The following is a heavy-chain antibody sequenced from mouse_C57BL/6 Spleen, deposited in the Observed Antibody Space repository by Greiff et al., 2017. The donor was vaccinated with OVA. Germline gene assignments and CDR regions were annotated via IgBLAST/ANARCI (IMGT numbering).Heavy chain of an antibody. CDR3: ARGWTGTRAMDY. D-gene: IGHD4-1*01. V-gene: IGHV1-52*01. CDR1: GYTFTSYW. J-gene: IGHJ4*01. CDR2: IDPSDSET. Sequence: VQLQQPGAELVRPGSSVKLSCKASGYTFTSYWMHWVKQRPIQGLEWIGNIDPSDSETHYNQKFKDKATLTVDKSSSTAYMQLSSLTSEDSAVDYCARGWTGTRAMDYWGQGTSVTVSS.